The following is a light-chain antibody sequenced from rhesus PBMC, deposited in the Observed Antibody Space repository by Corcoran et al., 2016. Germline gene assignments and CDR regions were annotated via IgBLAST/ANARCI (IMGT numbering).Light chain of an antibody. J-gene: IGKJ2*01. V-gene: IGKV1-43*01. CDR1: QAINTY. Sequence: DIQMTQSPSSLSASVGDRVTITCRASQAINTYLNWYQQKPGNPPRRLIYAASTLESGVPSRFSGSGSGTHFTLTIRSLQPEDIATYYCLHYNSYPYSFGQGTKVEIK. CDR3: LHYNSYPYS. CDR2: AAS.